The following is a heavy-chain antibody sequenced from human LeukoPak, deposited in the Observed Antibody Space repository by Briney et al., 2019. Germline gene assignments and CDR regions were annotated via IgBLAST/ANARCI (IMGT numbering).Heavy chain of an antibody. CDR3: AKSSGSSPKWFDP. CDR2: IKQDGSEK. D-gene: IGHD6-6*01. J-gene: IGHJ5*02. Sequence: GGSLRLSCAASGFTFSSYWMTWIRQAPGKGLEWVANIKQDGSEKYYVDSVKGRFTISRDNAKNSLYLQMNSLRAEDTAVYYCAKSSGSSPKWFDPWGQGTLVTVSS. CDR1: GFTFSSYW. V-gene: IGHV3-7*03.